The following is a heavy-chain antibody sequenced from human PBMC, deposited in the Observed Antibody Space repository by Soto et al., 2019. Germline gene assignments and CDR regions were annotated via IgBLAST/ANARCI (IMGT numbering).Heavy chain of an antibody. CDR2: IIPIFGTA. CDR3: ARAQYFWSGYYNYFDY. V-gene: IGHV1-69*06. Sequence: SVKVYFKGSPGTFNSYAISWVRHAPGQGLEWMGGIIPIFGTANYAQKCQGRVTITADKSTSTAYMELSSLRSEDTGVYYCARAQYFWSGYYNYFDYWGQGTLVTVSS. CDR1: PGTFNSYA. D-gene: IGHD3-3*01. J-gene: IGHJ4*02.